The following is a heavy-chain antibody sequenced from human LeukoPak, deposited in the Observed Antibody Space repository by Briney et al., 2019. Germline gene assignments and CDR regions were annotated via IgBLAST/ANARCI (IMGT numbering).Heavy chain of an antibody. J-gene: IGHJ5*02. V-gene: IGHV1-2*02. Sequence: GASVKVSCKASGYTFTGYYMHWVRQAPGQGLEWMGWINPNSGGTNYAQKFQGRVTMTRDTSISTAYMELSRLRSDDTAVYYCARAYYDFWSGLSNWFDPWGQGTLVTVSS. CDR3: ARAYYDFWSGLSNWFDP. CDR1: GYTFTGYY. CDR2: INPNSGGT. D-gene: IGHD3-3*01.